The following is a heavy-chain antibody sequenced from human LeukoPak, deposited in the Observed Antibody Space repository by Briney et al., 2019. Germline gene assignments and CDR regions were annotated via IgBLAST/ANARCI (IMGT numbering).Heavy chain of an antibody. V-gene: IGHV3-48*01. CDR1: GFTFSSYS. J-gene: IGHJ6*03. CDR2: ISSSSTTI. Sequence: PGGSLRLSCAASGFTFSSYSINWVRQAPGKGLEWVSYISSSSTTIYYADSVKGRLTISRDNAKNSLYLQMNSLRAEDTAVYYCARDRGQGYSHNYYYYYYMDVWGKGTTVTVSS. D-gene: IGHD4-11*01. CDR3: ARDRGQGYSHNYYYYYYMDV.